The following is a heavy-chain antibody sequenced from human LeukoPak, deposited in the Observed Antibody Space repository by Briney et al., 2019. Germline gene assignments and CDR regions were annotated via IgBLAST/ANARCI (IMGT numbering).Heavy chain of an antibody. CDR2: ISPSGGST. Sequence: ASVKVSCKASGYTFTSYYMHWVRQAPGQGLEWMGIISPSGGSTSYAQKFQGRVTMTRDTSTSTVYMELSSLRSEDTAVYYCARVPRYSGSYGAFDIWGQGTMVTVSS. V-gene: IGHV1-46*01. CDR1: GYTFTSYY. D-gene: IGHD1-26*01. CDR3: ARVPRYSGSYGAFDI. J-gene: IGHJ3*02.